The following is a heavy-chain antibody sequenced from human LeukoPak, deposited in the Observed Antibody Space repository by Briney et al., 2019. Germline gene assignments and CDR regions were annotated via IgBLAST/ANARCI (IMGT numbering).Heavy chain of an antibody. CDR3: ARGKDELLWFGELRPGYFQH. J-gene: IGHJ1*01. CDR2: INHSGST. Sequence: SETLSLTCAVYGGSFSGYYWSWIRQPPGKGLERMGEINHSGSTNYNPSLKSRVTISVDTSKNQFSLKLSSVTAADTAVYYCARGKDELLWFGELRPGYFQHWGQGTLVTVSS. V-gene: IGHV4-34*01. D-gene: IGHD3-10*01. CDR1: GGSFSGYY.